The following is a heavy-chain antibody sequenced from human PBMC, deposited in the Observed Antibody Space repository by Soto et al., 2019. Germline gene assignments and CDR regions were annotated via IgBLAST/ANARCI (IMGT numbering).Heavy chain of an antibody. J-gene: IGHJ4*02. V-gene: IGHV4-39*01. D-gene: IGHD2-21*02. Sequence: SEPLSLPCIVSGESISSSSYYWGWIRQPPGKGLEWIGSIYYSGRTYYNPSFKSRVTISIETSKNQFSLKLSSVTATDTAVYYCARQRTTVVTQAYFDHWGQGALVT. CDR1: GESISSSSYY. CDR3: ARQRTTVVTQAYFDH. CDR2: IYYSGRT.